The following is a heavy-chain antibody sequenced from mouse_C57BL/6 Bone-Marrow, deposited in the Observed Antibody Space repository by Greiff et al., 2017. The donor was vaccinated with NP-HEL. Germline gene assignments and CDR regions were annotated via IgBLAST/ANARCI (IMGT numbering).Heavy chain of an antibody. CDR1: CYTFPSYW. Sequence: QFPLQQSGSDLAKPGASVQLSCTASCYTFPSYWMHWVKQRPGPGLDWIGYINPSSGYTKYNQKFKDKATLTADKSSSTAYMQLSSLTYEDSAVYYCARLRQLRLRVYFDYWGQGTTLTVSS. D-gene: IGHD3-2*02. V-gene: IGHV1-7*01. J-gene: IGHJ2*01. CDR2: INPSSGYT. CDR3: ARLRQLRLRVYFDY.